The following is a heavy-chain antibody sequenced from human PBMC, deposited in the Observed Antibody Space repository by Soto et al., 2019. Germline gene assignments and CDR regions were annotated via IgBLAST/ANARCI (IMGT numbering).Heavy chain of an antibody. V-gene: IGHV2-5*02. CDR1: GFSLSTSGVG. CDR2: IYWDDDK. D-gene: IGHD3-22*01. Sequence: QITLEESGPTLVKPTQTLTLTCTFSGFSLSTSGVGVGWIRQPPGKALEWLALIYWDDDKRYSPSLKSRLTITKDTSKNQVVLTMTNMDPVDTATYYCAHRLRFQGYDSSGSFDYWGQGTLVTVSS. CDR3: AHRLRFQGYDSSGSFDY. J-gene: IGHJ4*02.